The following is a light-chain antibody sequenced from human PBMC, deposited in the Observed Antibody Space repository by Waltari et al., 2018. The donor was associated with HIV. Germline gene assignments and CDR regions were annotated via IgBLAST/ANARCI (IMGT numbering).Light chain of an antibody. Sequence: QPVLTQPPSAYGTPGHGVTISCSGSNSNIGTNSVSWYQPLPGMAPKLLIYRNHRRPSGIPDRFSGSRSGTSASLAISGLRSEDEADYYCATWDDSLIWVFGGGTKLTVL. CDR2: RNH. CDR1: NSNIGTNS. V-gene: IGLV1-47*01. J-gene: IGLJ3*02. CDR3: ATWDDSLIWV.